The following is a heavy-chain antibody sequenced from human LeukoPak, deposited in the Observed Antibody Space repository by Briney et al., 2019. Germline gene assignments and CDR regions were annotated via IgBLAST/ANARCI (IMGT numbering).Heavy chain of an antibody. J-gene: IGHJ4*02. CDR3: ARVMRGSYMYFDY. D-gene: IGHD1-26*01. CDR2: IWYDGSNK. V-gene: IGHV3-33*01. Sequence: GGSLRLSCAASGFTFSSYGMHWVRQAPGKWLEWVAVIWYDGSNKYYADSVKGRFTISRDNSKNTLYLQMNSLRAEDTAVYYCARVMRGSYMYFDYWGQGTLVTVSS. CDR1: GFTFSSYG.